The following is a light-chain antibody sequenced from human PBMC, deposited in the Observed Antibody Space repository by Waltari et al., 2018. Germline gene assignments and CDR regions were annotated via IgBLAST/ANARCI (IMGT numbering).Light chain of an antibody. Sequence: DIVMTQSPLSLPVTPGEPASISCRSSQSLLYSNGYNYLDWYLQKPRQYPPLLIYVASHRASGVPDRFSGSGSGTDFTLKISRVEAEDVGIYYCMQARQTPDTFGQGTKLEIK. V-gene: IGKV2-28*01. CDR1: QSLLYSNGYNY. CDR3: MQARQTPDT. CDR2: VAS. J-gene: IGKJ2*01.